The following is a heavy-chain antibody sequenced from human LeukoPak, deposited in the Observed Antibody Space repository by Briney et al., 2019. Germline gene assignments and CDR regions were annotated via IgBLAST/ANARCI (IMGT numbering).Heavy chain of an antibody. CDR1: GFILGVYA. CDR2: MRIKAYGGTT. Sequence: GGSLTLSCTPSGFILGVYAMRCVRQARGKGREWVGFMRIKAYGGTTEYSASVKGRFTISRDAPKSIAYLQIDSLKTGDTALYYCSRVKWDWGDAFDIWGAGTRATVS. CDR3: SRVKWDWGDAFDI. V-gene: IGHV3-49*04. J-gene: IGHJ3*02. D-gene: IGHD1-26*01.